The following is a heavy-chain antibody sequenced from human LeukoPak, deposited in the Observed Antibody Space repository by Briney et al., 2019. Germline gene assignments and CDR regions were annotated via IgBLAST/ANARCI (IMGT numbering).Heavy chain of an antibody. J-gene: IGHJ4*02. V-gene: IGHV1-69*13. CDR3: AREPTNYYGSGSYLPYFDY. Sequence: SVKVSCKASGGTFSSYAISWVRQAPGQGLEWMGGIIPIFGTANYAQKFQGRVTITADESTSTAYMELSSLRSEDTAVYYCAREPTNYYGSGSYLPYFDYWGQGTLVTVSS. D-gene: IGHD3-10*01. CDR2: IIPIFGTA. CDR1: GGTFSSYA.